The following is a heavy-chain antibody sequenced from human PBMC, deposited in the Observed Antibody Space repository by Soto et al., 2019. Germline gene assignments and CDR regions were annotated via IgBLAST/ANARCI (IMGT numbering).Heavy chain of an antibody. CDR2: ISYDGSNK. D-gene: IGHD2-15*01. CDR1: GFTFSSYA. Sequence: LRLSCAASGFTFSSYAIHWVRQAPGKGLEWVAVISYDGSNKYYADSVKGRFTISRDNSKNTLYLQMNSLRAEDTAVYYCARDGGSGRTRNPATGMDVWGQGTTVTVSS. V-gene: IGHV3-30-3*01. J-gene: IGHJ6*02. CDR3: ARDGGSGRTRNPATGMDV.